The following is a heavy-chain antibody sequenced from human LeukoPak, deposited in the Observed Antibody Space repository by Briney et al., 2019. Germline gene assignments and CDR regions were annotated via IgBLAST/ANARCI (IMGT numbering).Heavy chain of an antibody. Sequence: AGGSLRLSCAASGFTFSSYGMHWVRQAPGKGLEWVAVISYDGSNKYYADSVKGRFTISRDNSKNTLYLQMNSLRAEDTAVYYCAKDRTTTVTTSGAFDIWGQGTMVTVPS. CDR3: AKDRTTTVTTSGAFDI. V-gene: IGHV3-30*18. CDR1: GFTFSSYG. D-gene: IGHD4-17*01. J-gene: IGHJ3*02. CDR2: ISYDGSNK.